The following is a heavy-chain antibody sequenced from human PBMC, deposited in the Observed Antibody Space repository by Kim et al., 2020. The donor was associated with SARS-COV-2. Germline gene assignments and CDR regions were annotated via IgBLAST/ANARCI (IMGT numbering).Heavy chain of an antibody. J-gene: IGHJ6*02. CDR1: GGTFSSYA. Sequence: SVKVSCKASGGTFSSYAISWVRQAPGQGLEWMGGIIPIFGTANYAQKFQGRVTITADESTSTAYMELSSLRSEDTAVYYCAMVSSGYRPIYGMDVWGQGTTVTVSS. CDR2: IIPIFGTA. D-gene: IGHD3-22*01. V-gene: IGHV1-69*13. CDR3: AMVSSGYRPIYGMDV.